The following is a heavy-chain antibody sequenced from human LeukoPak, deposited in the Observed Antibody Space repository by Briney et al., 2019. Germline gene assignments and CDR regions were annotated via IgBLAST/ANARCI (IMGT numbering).Heavy chain of an antibody. CDR3: ATDTAPDY. V-gene: IGHV3-23*01. CDR2: ISGGGDTT. J-gene: IGHJ4*02. CDR1: GFSFSSYT. D-gene: IGHD5-18*01. Sequence: GGSLRLSCSASGFSFSSYTMTWVRQAPGKGPEWVSIISGGGDTTFYTDSVKGRFTISRDNSKNTLYLQMNSLRTEDTAVYYCATDTAPDYWGQGTLVTVSS.